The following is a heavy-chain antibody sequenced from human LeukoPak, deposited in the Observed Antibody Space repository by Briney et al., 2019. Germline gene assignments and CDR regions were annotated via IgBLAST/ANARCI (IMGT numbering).Heavy chain of an antibody. D-gene: IGHD4-23*01. CDR1: GYTFTSYY. Sequence: VSVKVSCKASGYTFTSYYMHWVRQAPGQGLEGMGIINPSGGSTSYAQKFQGRVTMTRDTSTSTVYMELSSLRSEDTAVYYCANNYGGNRSLGAGLDYWGQGTLVTVSS. J-gene: IGHJ4*02. V-gene: IGHV1-46*03. CDR3: ANNYGGNRSLGAGLDY. CDR2: INPSGGST.